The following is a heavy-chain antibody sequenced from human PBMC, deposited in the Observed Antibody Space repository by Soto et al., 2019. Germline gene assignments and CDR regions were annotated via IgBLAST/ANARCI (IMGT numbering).Heavy chain of an antibody. Sequence: PGESLKISCKGSGYSFTSYWISWVRQMPGKGLEWMGRIDPSDSYTNYSPSFQGHVTISADKSISTAYLQWSSLKASDTAMYYCARHRGYSVYVFDYWGQGTLVTVPQ. CDR3: ARHRGYSVYVFDY. J-gene: IGHJ4*02. CDR2: IDPSDSYT. D-gene: IGHD5-12*01. V-gene: IGHV5-10-1*01. CDR1: GYSFTSYW.